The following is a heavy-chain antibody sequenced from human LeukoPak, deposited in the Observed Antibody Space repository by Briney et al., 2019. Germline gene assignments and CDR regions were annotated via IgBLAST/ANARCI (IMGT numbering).Heavy chain of an antibody. CDR3: ARDSRSSWYNWFDP. Sequence: SETLSLTCTVSGGSISGYYWSWIRQPPGKGLEWIGYIYYSGSTNYNPSLKSRVTISVDTSKNQFSLKLSSVTAADTAVYYCARDSRSSWYNWFDPWGQGTLVTVSS. V-gene: IGHV4-59*01. CDR1: GGSISGYY. D-gene: IGHD6-13*01. J-gene: IGHJ5*02. CDR2: IYYSGST.